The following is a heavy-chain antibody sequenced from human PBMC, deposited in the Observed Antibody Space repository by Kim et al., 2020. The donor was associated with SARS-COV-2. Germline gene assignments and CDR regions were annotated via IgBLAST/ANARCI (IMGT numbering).Heavy chain of an antibody. CDR3: ARELGDSSGYSSFDY. V-gene: IGHV4-59*01. Sequence: SETLSLTCTVSGGSISSYYWTWIRQPPGKGLEWIGYIYYSGRTNYNPSLKSRVTISVDTPKNQFSLKLSSVTAADTAVYYCARELGDSSGYSSFDYWGQGTLVTVSS. CDR2: IYYSGRT. J-gene: IGHJ4*02. D-gene: IGHD3-22*01. CDR1: GGSISSYY.